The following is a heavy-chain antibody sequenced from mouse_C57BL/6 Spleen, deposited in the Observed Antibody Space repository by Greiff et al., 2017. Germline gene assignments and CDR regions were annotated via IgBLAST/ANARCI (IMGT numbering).Heavy chain of an antibody. CDR2: IYPGDGDT. Sequence: VQGVESGPELVKPGASVKISCKASGYAFSSSWMNWVKQRPGKGLEWIGRIYPGDGDTNYNGKFKGKATLTADKSSSTAYMQLSSLTSEDSAVYFCARGELGFDYWGQGTTLTVSS. CDR3: ARGELGFDY. D-gene: IGHD4-1*01. CDR1: GYAFSSSW. J-gene: IGHJ2*01. V-gene: IGHV1-82*01.